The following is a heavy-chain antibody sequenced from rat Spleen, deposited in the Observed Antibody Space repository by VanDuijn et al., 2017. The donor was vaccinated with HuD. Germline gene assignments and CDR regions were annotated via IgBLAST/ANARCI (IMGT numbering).Heavy chain of an antibody. J-gene: IGHJ2*01. V-gene: IGHV5-29*01. CDR3: ARHSTNYFDY. CDR1: GFIFSDHY. Sequence: EVQLVESGGGLVQPGRSLKLSCAASGFIFSDHYVAWVRQAPTKGLEWVATINYDGRSTFYRDSVRARFTISRDNAKSTLYLQMDSLRSEDTATYYCARHSTNYFDYWGQGVMVTVSS. CDR2: INYDGRST. D-gene: IGHD1-7*01.